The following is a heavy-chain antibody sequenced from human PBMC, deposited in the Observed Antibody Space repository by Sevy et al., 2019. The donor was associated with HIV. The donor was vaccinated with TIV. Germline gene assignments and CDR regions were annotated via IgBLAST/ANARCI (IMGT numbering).Heavy chain of an antibody. J-gene: IGHJ6*02. D-gene: IGHD2-8*02. V-gene: IGHV3-7*03. Sequence: GGSLRLSCPASGFTLSSYWMSWVRQAPGKGLEWVANIKQDGSQKYYVHSVKGRFTISRDNAKNSLYLQMNSLRAEDTAVYYCARDWECTGGVCYFMDVWGQGTTVTVSS. CDR2: IKQDGSQK. CDR1: GFTLSSYW. CDR3: ARDWECTGGVCYFMDV.